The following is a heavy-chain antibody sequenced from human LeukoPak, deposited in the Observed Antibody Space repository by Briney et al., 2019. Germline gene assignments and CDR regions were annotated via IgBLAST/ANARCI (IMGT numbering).Heavy chain of an antibody. CDR1: GGSFSGYY. CDR3: ARDRYYYDSSGTRWFDP. J-gene: IGHJ5*02. Sequence: SETLSLTCAVYGGSFSGYYWSWIRQPPGKGLEWIGEINHSGSTNYNPSLKSRVTISVDTSKNQFSLKLRSVTAADTAVYYCARDRYYYDSSGTRWFDPWGQETLVTVSS. CDR2: INHSGST. D-gene: IGHD3-22*01. V-gene: IGHV4-34*01.